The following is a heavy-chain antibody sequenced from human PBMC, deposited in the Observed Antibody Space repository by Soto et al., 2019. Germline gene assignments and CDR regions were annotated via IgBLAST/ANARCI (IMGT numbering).Heavy chain of an antibody. CDR3: AKSPGVYQYYFDY. V-gene: IGHV3-30*18. D-gene: IGHD4-17*01. CDR1: GITFSSYA. J-gene: IGHJ4*02. CDR2: ISYDGSNQ. Sequence: GGSLRLSCAASGITFSSYAMHWVRQAPGKGLEWVSVISYDGSNQYYADSVKGRFTISRDNSKNTLYLQMNSLRVEDTAVYYCAKSPGVYQYYFDYWGQGTLVTVSS.